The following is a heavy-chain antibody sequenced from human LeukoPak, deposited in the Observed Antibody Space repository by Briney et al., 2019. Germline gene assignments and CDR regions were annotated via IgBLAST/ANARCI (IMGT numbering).Heavy chain of an antibody. V-gene: IGHV3-11*01. Sequence: GSLRLSCAASGFTFSDFHMAWIRQAPGKGLEWVSYITGSTRTIYYADSVKGRFTISRDNAKNTLYLQMDSLRAEDTAVYYCARDWGLINFYFDYWGHGTLVTVSS. CDR3: ARDWGLINFYFDY. CDR1: GFTFSDFH. J-gene: IGHJ4*01. CDR2: ITGSTRTI. D-gene: IGHD3-10*01.